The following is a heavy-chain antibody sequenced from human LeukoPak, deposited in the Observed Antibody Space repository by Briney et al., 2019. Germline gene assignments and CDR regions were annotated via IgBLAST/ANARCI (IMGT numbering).Heavy chain of an antibody. D-gene: IGHD6-19*01. CDR1: GFTFSSYA. Sequence: GGSLRISCAASGFTFSSYAMHWGRQAPGNGLAWVAVISYDGSNKYYADSVKGRFTISRDNSKNTLYLQMNSLRAEDTAVYYCARDSCGWYHPWYFDYWGQGTLVTVSS. CDR2: ISYDGSNK. V-gene: IGHV3-30*04. CDR3: ARDSCGWYHPWYFDY. J-gene: IGHJ4*02.